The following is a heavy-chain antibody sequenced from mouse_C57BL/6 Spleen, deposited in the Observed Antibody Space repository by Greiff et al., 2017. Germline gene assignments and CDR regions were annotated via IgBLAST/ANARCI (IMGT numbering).Heavy chain of an antibody. J-gene: IGHJ1*03. CDR3: AGGYDGGWYFDV. D-gene: IGHD2-2*01. CDR1: GYTFTSYW. CDR2: IHPNSGST. V-gene: IGHV1-64*01. Sequence: QVQLKQPGAELVKPGASVKLSCKASGYTFTSYWMHWVKQRPGQGLEWIGMIHPNSGSTNYNEKFKSKATLTVDKSSSTAYMQLSSLTSEDSAVYYCAGGYDGGWYFDVGGTGTTVTVSS.